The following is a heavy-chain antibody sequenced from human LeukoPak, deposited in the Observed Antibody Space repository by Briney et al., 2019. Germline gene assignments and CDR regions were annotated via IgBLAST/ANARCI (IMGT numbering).Heavy chain of an antibody. CDR1: GFTFSSYA. Sequence: GGSLRLSCAASGFTFSSYAMSWVRQAPGKGLEWVSAINGSGGSTYYADSVKGRFTISRDNSKNTLYLQMNSLRAEDTAVYYCAKVTEIRYFDWLLDYWGQGTLVTVSS. D-gene: IGHD3-9*01. CDR2: INGSGGST. V-gene: IGHV3-23*01. CDR3: AKVTEIRYFDWLLDY. J-gene: IGHJ4*02.